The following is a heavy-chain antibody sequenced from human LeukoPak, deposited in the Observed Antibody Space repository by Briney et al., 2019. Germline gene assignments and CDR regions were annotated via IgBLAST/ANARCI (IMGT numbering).Heavy chain of an antibody. CDR3: AKRLGYCSGGSCPRDP. Sequence: GGPLRLSCAASGLTFSSYAMRWVRHAPGEGLEGFSAISGSGGSTYYADSVKGRFTISRDNSKNTLYLQMNSLRAEDTAVYYCAKRLGYCSGGSCPRDPWGQGTLVTVSS. J-gene: IGHJ5*02. D-gene: IGHD2-15*01. CDR2: ISGSGGST. V-gene: IGHV3-23*01. CDR1: GLTFSSYA.